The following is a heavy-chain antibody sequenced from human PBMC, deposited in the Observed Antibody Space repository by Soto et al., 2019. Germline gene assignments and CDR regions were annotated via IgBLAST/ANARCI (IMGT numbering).Heavy chain of an antibody. Sequence: EVQLVESGGGLVKPGGSLRLTCAASGFTFSSYSMNWVRQAPGKGLEWVSSISSSSSYIYYADSVKGRFTISRDNAKNSLYLQMNSLRAEDTAVYYCARDLGKRGMDVWGQGTTVTVSS. V-gene: IGHV3-21*01. J-gene: IGHJ6*02. CDR1: GFTFSSYS. CDR2: ISSSSSYI. D-gene: IGHD1-1*01. CDR3: ARDLGKRGMDV.